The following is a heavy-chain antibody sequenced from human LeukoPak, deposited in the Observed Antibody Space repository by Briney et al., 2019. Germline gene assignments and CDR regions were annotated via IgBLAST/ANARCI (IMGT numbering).Heavy chain of an antibody. CDR2: ISAYNGNT. CDR1: GYTFTDYG. D-gene: IGHD3-22*01. CDR3: ARGRYYDSSGYPFDY. J-gene: IGHJ4*02. V-gene: IGHV1-18*01. Sequence: ASVKVSCKASGYTFTDYGISWVRQAPGQGLEWMGWISAYNGNTNYAQKVQGRVTMTTDTSTSTAYMELRSLRSDDTAVYYCARGRYYDSSGYPFDYWGQGTLVTVSS.